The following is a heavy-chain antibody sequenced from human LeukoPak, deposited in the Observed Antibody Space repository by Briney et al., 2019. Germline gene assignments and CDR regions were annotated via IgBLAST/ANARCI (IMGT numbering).Heavy chain of an antibody. J-gene: IGHJ4*02. CDR1: GYSFTGYY. CDR2: INPNSGST. V-gene: IGHV1-2*02. CDR3: ARGIPAAGEIDY. D-gene: IGHD6-13*01. Sequence: ASVKVSCKTSGYSFTGYYMHWVRQAPGQGLEWMGWINPNSGSTNYTQKFQGRVTMTRDTSFNTVYMELSRLTSDDTAVYYCARGIPAAGEIDYWGQGTLVTVSS.